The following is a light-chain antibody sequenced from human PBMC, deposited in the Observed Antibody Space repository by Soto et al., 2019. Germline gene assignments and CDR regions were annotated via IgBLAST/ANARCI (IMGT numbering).Light chain of an antibody. CDR2: EVT. Sequence: QSVLTQPASVSGSPGQSITISCAGTRDDIGAYDYVSWYQQHPGNAPKLLVYEVTNRPSGVSDSFSGSKSGNTASLTISGFQAEDQADYYCNSYTNSSAVVFGGGTKVTVL. V-gene: IGLV2-14*01. J-gene: IGLJ2*01. CDR1: RDDIGAYDY. CDR3: NSYTNSSAVV.